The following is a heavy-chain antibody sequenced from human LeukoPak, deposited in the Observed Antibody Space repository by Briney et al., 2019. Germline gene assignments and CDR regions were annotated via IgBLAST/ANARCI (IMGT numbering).Heavy chain of an antibody. CDR1: GGSFSGYY. D-gene: IGHD6-19*01. CDR2: INHSGST. CDR3: ARAPLSSGWYGDY. J-gene: IGHJ4*01. V-gene: IGHV4-34*01. Sequence: PSETLSLTCAVYGGSFSGYYWSWIRQPPGKGLEWIGEINHSGSTNYNPSLKSRVTISVHTSKNQFSLKLSSVTAADTAVYYCARAPLSSGWYGDYWGHGTLVTVSS.